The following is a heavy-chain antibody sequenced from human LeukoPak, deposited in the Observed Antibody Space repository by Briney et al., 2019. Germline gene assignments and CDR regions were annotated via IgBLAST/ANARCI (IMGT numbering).Heavy chain of an antibody. CDR1: DGSISSYY. Sequence: SDTLSLSCTVADGSISSYYWSWIRKPPGKGLGWIGYIYYSGSTNYNPSLKSRVTISVDTSKNQFSLKLSSVTAADTAVYYCARSYSGYDLAFFDYWGQGTLVTVSS. V-gene: IGHV4-59*01. J-gene: IGHJ4*02. CDR3: ARSYSGYDLAFFDY. D-gene: IGHD5-12*01. CDR2: IYYSGST.